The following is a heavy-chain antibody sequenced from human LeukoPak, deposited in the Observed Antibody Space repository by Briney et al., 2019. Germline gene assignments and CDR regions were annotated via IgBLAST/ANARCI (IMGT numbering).Heavy chain of an antibody. D-gene: IGHD2-2*01. V-gene: IGHV3-30*18. CDR1: GFAFSTYG. J-gene: IGHJ4*02. CDR3: AKAGCSSTTCYQNW. CDR2: ISYDGTNK. Sequence: GGSLRLSCVASGFAFSTYGMHWVRQAPGKGLEWVAVISYDGTNKYYSDSVQGRFTISRDNSKNTLYLQMNSLRAEDTAIYYCAKAGCSSTTCYQNWWGQGTLVTVSS.